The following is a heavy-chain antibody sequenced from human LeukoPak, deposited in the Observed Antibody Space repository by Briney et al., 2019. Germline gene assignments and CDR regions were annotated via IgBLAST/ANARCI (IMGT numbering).Heavy chain of an antibody. V-gene: IGHV1-18*01. CDR2: ISAYNGNT. J-gene: IGHJ4*02. CDR1: GYTFTSYG. D-gene: IGHD3-3*01. CDR3: ARVITIFGVVITPDYLDY. Sequence: VASVKVSCKASGYTFTSYGISWVRQAPGQGLEWMGWISAYNGNTNYAQKLQGRVTMTTDTSTSTAYMELRSLRSDDTAVYYCARVITIFGVVITPDYLDYWGQGTLVTVSS.